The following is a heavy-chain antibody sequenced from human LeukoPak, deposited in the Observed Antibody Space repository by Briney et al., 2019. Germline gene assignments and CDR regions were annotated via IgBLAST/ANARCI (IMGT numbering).Heavy chain of an antibody. D-gene: IGHD5-24*01. J-gene: IGHJ4*02. CDR3: ARDTRPVEMATIDY. Sequence: GGSLRLSCAASGFTFSAYWMSWVRQAPGQGLEWVANIMQDGSEKNYVDSVKGRFTISRDNAKNSLFLQMDSLRAEDTAVYYCARDTRPVEMATIDYWGQGTLDTVSS. CDR2: IMQDGSEK. V-gene: IGHV3-7*01. CDR1: GFTFSAYW.